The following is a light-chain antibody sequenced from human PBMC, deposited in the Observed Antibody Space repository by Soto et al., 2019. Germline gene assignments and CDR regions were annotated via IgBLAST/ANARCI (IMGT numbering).Light chain of an antibody. J-gene: IGLJ1*01. V-gene: IGLV2-14*01. CDR3: SSWTSSSSYV. Sequence: QSVLTQPASVSGSPGQSIAISCTGTSSDVGGYNSVSWYQQYPGKAPKLMIHDVSNRPSGVSDRFSGSKSGNTAPLTISGLQAEDEADYYCSSWTSSSSYVFGSGTKVTVL. CDR2: DVS. CDR1: SSDVGGYNS.